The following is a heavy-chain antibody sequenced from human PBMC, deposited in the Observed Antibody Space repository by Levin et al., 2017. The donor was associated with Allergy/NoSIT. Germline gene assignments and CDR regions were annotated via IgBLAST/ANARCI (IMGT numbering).Heavy chain of an antibody. V-gene: IGHV5-51*01. Sequence: GESLKISCKSSGYSFSSYWIGWVRQMPGKGLEWVGIIYPGDSDTRYSPSFPGQVTISVDKTISTAYLQWSSLKASDTAMYYCARVGAVAGTSADYWGQGTLVTVSS. CDR1: GYSFSSYW. CDR2: IYPGDSDT. CDR3: ARVGAVAGTSADY. D-gene: IGHD6-19*01. J-gene: IGHJ4*02.